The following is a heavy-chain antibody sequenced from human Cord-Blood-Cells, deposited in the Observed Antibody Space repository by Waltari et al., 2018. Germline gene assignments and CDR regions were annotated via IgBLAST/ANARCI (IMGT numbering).Heavy chain of an antibody. V-gene: IGHV3-33*01. CDR2: IWYDGSNK. CDR3: ARDRSILEWLFDY. D-gene: IGHD3-3*01. CDR1: GFTFSSYG. Sequence: QVQLVESGGGVVQPGRSLRLSCAASGFTFSSYGMHWVRQAPGKGVEGVAVIWYDGSNKYYADSVKGRFTISRDNSKNTLYLQMNSLRAEDTAVYYCARDRSILEWLFDYWGQGTLVTVSS. J-gene: IGHJ4*02.